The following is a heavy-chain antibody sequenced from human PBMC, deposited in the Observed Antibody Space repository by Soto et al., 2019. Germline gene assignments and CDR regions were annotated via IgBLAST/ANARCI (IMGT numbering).Heavy chain of an antibody. D-gene: IGHD4-17*01. CDR3: ACDYRDY. CDR1: GFTFSDHH. V-gene: IGHV3-72*01. J-gene: IGHJ4*02. Sequence: EVQVVESGGGLVQPGGSLRLSCAVSGFTFSDHHMDWVRQVPGKGLEWVGRSRKKADNYTPEYAAPVKGRFTISRDDSKNSLYLQMNSLKTEDTAVYYCACDYRDYGGQGTPVTVSS. CDR2: SRKKADNYTP.